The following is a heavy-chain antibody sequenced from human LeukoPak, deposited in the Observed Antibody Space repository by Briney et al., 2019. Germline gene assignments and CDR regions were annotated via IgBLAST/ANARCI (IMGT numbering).Heavy chain of an antibody. Sequence: VASVKVSCKASGYTFTGYYMHWVRQAPGQGLEWTGWINPNSGGTNYAQKFQGRVTMTRDTSISTAYMELSRLRSDDTAVYYCARVVVAATRWFDPWGQGTLVTVSS. J-gene: IGHJ5*02. CDR3: ARVVVAATRWFDP. D-gene: IGHD2-15*01. CDR1: GYTFTGYY. CDR2: INPNSGGT. V-gene: IGHV1-2*02.